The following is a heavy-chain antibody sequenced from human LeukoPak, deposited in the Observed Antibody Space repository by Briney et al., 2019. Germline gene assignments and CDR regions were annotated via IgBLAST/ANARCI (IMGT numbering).Heavy chain of an antibody. V-gene: IGHV3-21*01. CDR1: GFTFSSYS. CDR2: ISSSSSYI. CDR3: ARDYGDYTSYYYYMDV. J-gene: IGHJ6*03. D-gene: IGHD4-17*01. Sequence: GGSLRLSCAASGFTFSSYSMNWVRQAPGKGLEWVSSISSSSSYIYYADSVKDRFTISRDNAKNPLYLQMNSLRAEDTAVYYCARDYGDYTSYYYYMDVWGKGTTVTVSS.